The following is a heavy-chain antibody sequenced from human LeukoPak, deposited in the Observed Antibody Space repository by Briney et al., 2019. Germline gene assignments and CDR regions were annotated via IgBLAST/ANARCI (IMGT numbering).Heavy chain of an antibody. D-gene: IGHD1-26*01. V-gene: IGHV4-59*08. CDR3: ARHWRSGSYEGPNYFDY. CDR1: GGSISIYY. Sequence: SETLSLTCTVSGGSISIYYWSWIRQPPGKGLEWIGYIYYTGSTNYNPSLKSRVTISVDTSKNQFSLKLSSVTAADTAVYYCARHWRSGSYEGPNYFDYWGQGSLVTVSS. J-gene: IGHJ4*02. CDR2: IYYTGST.